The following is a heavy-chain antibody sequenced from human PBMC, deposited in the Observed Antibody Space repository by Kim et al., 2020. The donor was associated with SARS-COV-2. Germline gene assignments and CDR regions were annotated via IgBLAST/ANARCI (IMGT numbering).Heavy chain of an antibody. CDR1: GYTFTSYA. V-gene: IGHV7-4-1*02. CDR2: INTNTGNP. D-gene: IGHD3-3*01. CDR3: ARGRGVITIFGVVIKSDAFDI. J-gene: IGHJ3*02. Sequence: ASVKVSCKASGYTFTSYAMNWVRQAPGQGLEWMGWINTNTGNPTYAQGFTGRFVFSLDTSVSTAYLQISSLKAEDTAVYYCARGRGVITIFGVVIKSDAFDIWGQGAMVTVSS.